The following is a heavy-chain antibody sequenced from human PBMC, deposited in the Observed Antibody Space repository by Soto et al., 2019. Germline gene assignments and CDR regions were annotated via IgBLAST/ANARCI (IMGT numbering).Heavy chain of an antibody. J-gene: IGHJ6*02. Sequence: GGSLRLSCAASGFTFDDYAMQWVRQAPGKGLEWVSGISWNTDNINYADSVKGRFTISRDNAKNSLYLQMNSLRDEDTALYYCAKSTFSISSYIAGGMDVWGQGTTVTVSS. V-gene: IGHV3-9*01. CDR2: ISWNTDNI. CDR3: AKSTFSISSYIAGGMDV. D-gene: IGHD2-2*01. CDR1: GFTFDDYA.